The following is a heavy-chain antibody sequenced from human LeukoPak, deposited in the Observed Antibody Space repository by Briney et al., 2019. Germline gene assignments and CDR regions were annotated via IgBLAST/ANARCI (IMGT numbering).Heavy chain of an antibody. CDR2: IKSKTDGGTT. V-gene: IGHV3-15*01. J-gene: IGHJ4*02. CDR3: TTEPYSSGWYPDFDY. Sequence: GGSLRHSCAASGFTFSNAWMSWVRQAPGKGLEWVGRIKSKTDGGTTNYAAPVKGRFTISRDDSKNTLYLQMNSLKTEDTAVYYCTTEPYSSGWYPDFDYWGQGTLVTVSS. CDR1: GFTFSNAW. D-gene: IGHD6-19*01.